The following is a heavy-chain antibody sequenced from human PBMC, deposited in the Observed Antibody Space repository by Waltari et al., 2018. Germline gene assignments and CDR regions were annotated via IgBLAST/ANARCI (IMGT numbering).Heavy chain of an antibody. Sequence: EVQLVESGGGLVKPGGSLSLSCAPSGFTFSRYRLNWVRQAPGKGLEWVSSISSSSSYIYYADSVKGRFTISRDNAKNSLYLQMNSLRAEDTAVYYCARAPYSSSWYGYWGQGTLVTVSS. CDR3: ARAPYSSSWYGY. CDR2: ISSSSSYI. J-gene: IGHJ4*02. D-gene: IGHD6-13*01. CDR1: GFTFSRYR. V-gene: IGHV3-21*01.